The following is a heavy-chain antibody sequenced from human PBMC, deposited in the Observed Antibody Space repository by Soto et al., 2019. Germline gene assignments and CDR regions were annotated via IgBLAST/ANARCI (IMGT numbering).Heavy chain of an antibody. V-gene: IGHV4-31*03. CDR2: IYYTGST. J-gene: IGHJ6*02. Sequence: SETLCLTCTVSGGSISNLGCYWSWIHQPPGKGLEWIGYIYYTGSTYYNPSLKSRVTISVDTSKNQFSLKLNSVTAADTAVYYCARDLWGYCGADCYPLDVWGQGTTVTVSS. D-gene: IGHD2-21*02. CDR1: GGSISNLGCY. CDR3: ARDLWGYCGADCYPLDV.